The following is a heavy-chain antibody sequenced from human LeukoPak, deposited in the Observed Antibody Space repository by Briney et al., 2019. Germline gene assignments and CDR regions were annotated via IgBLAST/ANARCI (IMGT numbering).Heavy chain of an antibody. Sequence: SETLSLTCAVYGGSFSGYYWSWIRQPPGKGLEWIGEINHSGSTNYNPSLKSRVTISVDTSKNQFSLKLSSVTAADTAVYYCARVGMYSYGSGYAFDIWGQGTMVTVSS. V-gene: IGHV4-34*01. CDR3: ARVGMYSYGSGYAFDI. CDR1: GGSFSGYY. J-gene: IGHJ3*02. D-gene: IGHD5-18*01. CDR2: INHSGST.